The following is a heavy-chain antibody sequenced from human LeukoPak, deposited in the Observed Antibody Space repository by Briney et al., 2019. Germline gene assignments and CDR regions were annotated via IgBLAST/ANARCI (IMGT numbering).Heavy chain of an antibody. CDR1: GFTFSTYA. V-gene: IGHV3-23*01. CDR3: AKDYEPLVGVHRWGDWFDP. Sequence: SGGSLRLSCAASGFTFSTYAMTWVRQAPGKGLEWVSLISGTGGSTYYADSVKGRFTISRYNSKNTLYLQMNSLRAEDTAVYYCAKDYEPLVGVHRWGDWFDPWGQGTLVTVSS. D-gene: IGHD1-26*01. CDR2: ISGTGGST. J-gene: IGHJ5*02.